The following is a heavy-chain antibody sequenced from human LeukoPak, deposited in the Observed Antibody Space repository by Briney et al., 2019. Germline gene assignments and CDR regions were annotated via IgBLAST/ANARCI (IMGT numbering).Heavy chain of an antibody. CDR2: IYYSGST. J-gene: IGHJ6*02. D-gene: IGHD3-10*01. CDR1: GGSISSYY. CDR3: ARHPPYGSGSLRYYYYYYGMDV. V-gene: IGHV4-59*08. Sequence: SETLSLTCTVSGGSISSYYWSWIRQPPGKGLEWIGYIYYSGSTNYNPSLKSRVTISVDTSKNQSSLKLSSVTAADTAVYYCARHPPYGSGSLRYYYYYYGMDVWGQGTTVTVSS.